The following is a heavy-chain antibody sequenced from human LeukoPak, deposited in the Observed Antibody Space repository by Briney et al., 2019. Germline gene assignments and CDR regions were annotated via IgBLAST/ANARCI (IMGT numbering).Heavy chain of an antibody. CDR1: GFTFSSYA. CDR2: ISYDGSNK. Sequence: PGGSLRLSCAASGFTFSSYAMHWVRQAAGKGLEWVAAISYDGSNKYYADSVKGRFTISRDNSKNTLYLQMNSLRAEDTAVYYCARDPNGDYASDYWGQGTLVTVSS. V-gene: IGHV3-30*04. J-gene: IGHJ4*02. D-gene: IGHD4-17*01. CDR3: ARDPNGDYASDY.